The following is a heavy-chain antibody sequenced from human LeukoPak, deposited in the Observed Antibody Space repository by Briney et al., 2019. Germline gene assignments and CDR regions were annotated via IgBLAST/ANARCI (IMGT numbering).Heavy chain of an antibody. CDR1: GGSISSSSHF. CDR3: ASNPTSSLLRGNAFDL. D-gene: IGHD2-2*01. V-gene: IGHV4-39*01. J-gene: IGHJ3*01. CDR2: MSYSGDT. Sequence: SETLSLTCTFSGGSISSSSHFWGWIRQPPGEGLEWIGSMSYSGDTYYKSSLKSRVTISVDTSKNQFSLKLSSVTAADTAVYYCASNPTSSLLRGNAFDLWGRGTMVTVSS.